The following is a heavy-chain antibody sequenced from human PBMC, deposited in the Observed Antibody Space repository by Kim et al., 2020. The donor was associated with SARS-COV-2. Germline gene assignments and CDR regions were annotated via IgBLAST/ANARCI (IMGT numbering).Heavy chain of an antibody. Sequence: SETLSLTCAVYGGSFRGYYWSWIRQPPGKGLEWIGEINHSGSTNYNPSLKSRVTISVDTSKNQFSLKLSSVTAADTAVYYCARRGVFYLDYYYGMDVWGQGTTVTVSS. CDR2: INHSGST. CDR3: ARRGVFYLDYYYGMDV. D-gene: IGHD2-8*01. J-gene: IGHJ6*02. CDR1: GGSFRGYY. V-gene: IGHV4-34*01.